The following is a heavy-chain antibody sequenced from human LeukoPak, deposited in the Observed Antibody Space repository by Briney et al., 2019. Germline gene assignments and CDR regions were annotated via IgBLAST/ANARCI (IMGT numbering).Heavy chain of an antibody. Sequence: GASVKVSRKASGGTFSSYAISWVRQAPGQGLEWMGRIIPIFGTANYAQKFQGRVTITTDESTSTAYMELSSLRSEDTAVYYCAREPYSGYDPYYYYYMDVWGKGTTVTVSS. CDR1: GGTFSSYA. D-gene: IGHD5-12*01. J-gene: IGHJ6*03. V-gene: IGHV1-69*05. CDR2: IIPIFGTA. CDR3: AREPYSGYDPYYYYYMDV.